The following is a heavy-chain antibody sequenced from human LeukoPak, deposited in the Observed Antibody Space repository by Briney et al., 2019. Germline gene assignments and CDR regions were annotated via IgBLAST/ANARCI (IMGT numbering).Heavy chain of an antibody. CDR2: IYAGGNT. J-gene: IGHJ5*01. CDR3: VGGHDLEFEF. D-gene: IGHD4-23*01. V-gene: IGHV3-53*01. CDR1: GFSVGTNY. Sequence: GGSLRLSCAASGFSVGTNYMTWVRHAPGKGLEWVSMIYAGGNTYYRDSVKGRFTISRDSSKNTVFLHMSGLRDDDTAVYYCVGGHDLEFEFWGQGTLVIVSS.